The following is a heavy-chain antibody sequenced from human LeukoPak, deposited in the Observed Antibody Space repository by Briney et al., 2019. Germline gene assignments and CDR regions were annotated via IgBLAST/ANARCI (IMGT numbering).Heavy chain of an antibody. CDR1: GGTFSSYA. CDR2: IIPIFGTA. D-gene: IGHD3-9*01. CDR3: ARARYDILTGYYQYYFDY. J-gene: IGHJ4*02. V-gene: IGHV1-69*01. Sequence: SVKVSCKASGGTFSSYAISWVRQAPGQGLEWMGGIIPIFGTANYAQKFQGRVTITADESTSTAYMELCSLRSEDTAVYYCARARYDILTGYYQYYFDYWGQGTLVTVSS.